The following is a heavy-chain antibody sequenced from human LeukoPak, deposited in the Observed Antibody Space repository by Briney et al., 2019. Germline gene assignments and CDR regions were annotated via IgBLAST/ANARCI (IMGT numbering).Heavy chain of an antibody. Sequence: GRSLRLSCAASGFTFSSYAMSWVRQAPGKGLEWVSAISGSGGSTYYADSVKGRFTISRDNSKNTLYLQMNSLRAEDTAVYYCAKISIAICYYFDYWGQGTLVTVSS. CDR1: GFTFSSYA. V-gene: IGHV3-23*01. D-gene: IGHD6-6*01. J-gene: IGHJ4*02. CDR3: AKISIAICYYFDY. CDR2: ISGSGGST.